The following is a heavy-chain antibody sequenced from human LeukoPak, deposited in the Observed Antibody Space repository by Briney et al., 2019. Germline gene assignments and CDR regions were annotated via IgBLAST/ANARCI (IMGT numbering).Heavy chain of an antibody. V-gene: IGHV5-51*01. CDR3: ARLEGVSLPGPPFDY. Sequence: GESLKISCQGSGYSFTDHWIGWVRQMPGKGLEWMGIIYPGDSDTRYSPSFQGQVTISADKSISTAYLQWSSLKASDTAMYYCARLEGVSLPGPPFDYWGQGTLVTVSS. D-gene: IGHD7-27*01. CDR1: GYSFTDHW. CDR2: IYPGDSDT. J-gene: IGHJ4*02.